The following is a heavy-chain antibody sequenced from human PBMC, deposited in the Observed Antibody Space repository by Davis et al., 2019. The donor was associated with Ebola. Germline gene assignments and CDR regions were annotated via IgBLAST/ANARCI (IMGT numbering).Heavy chain of an antibody. CDR1: GYTFTSYR. D-gene: IGHD3-9*01. CDR3: ARPGWPTAYGAFGI. CDR2: ISPYNGNT. V-gene: IGHV1-18*01. J-gene: IGHJ3*02. Sequence: APVQVSCKASGYTFTSYRIRWVRQAPGHGLEWMGWISPYNGNTNYAQKLQGRVTMTTNTSTSTAYMELRSLRSDDTAVYYCARPGWPTAYGAFGIWGQGTMVTVSS.